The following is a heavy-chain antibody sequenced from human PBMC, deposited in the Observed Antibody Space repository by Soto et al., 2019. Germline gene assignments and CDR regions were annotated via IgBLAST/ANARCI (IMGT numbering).Heavy chain of an antibody. J-gene: IGHJ4*02. D-gene: IGHD3-10*01. CDR1: GFTFSSYG. CDR3: AKDLDGLLWFGESYRMEGY. CDR2: ISYDGSNK. V-gene: IGHV3-30*18. Sequence: GGSLRLSCAASGFTFSSYGMHWVRQAPGKGLEWVAVISYDGSNKYYADSVKGRFTISRDNSKNTLYLQMNSLRAEDTAVYYCAKDLDGLLWFGESYRMEGYWGQGTLVTVSS.